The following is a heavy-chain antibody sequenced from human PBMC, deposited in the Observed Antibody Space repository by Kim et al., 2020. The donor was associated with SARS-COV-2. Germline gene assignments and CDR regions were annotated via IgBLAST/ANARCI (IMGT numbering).Heavy chain of an antibody. J-gene: IGHJ6*02. CDR2: ISSSGSTI. CDR3: ARAGGGQAFPSSWYHYYYGMDV. D-gene: IGHD6-13*01. V-gene: IGHV3-48*03. CDR1: GFTFSSYE. Sequence: GGSLRLSCAASGFTFSSYEMNWVRQAPGKGLEWVSYISSSGSTIYYADSVKGRFTISRDNAKNSLYLQMNSLRAEDTAVYYCARAGGGQAFPSSWYHYYYGMDVWGQGTTVTVSS.